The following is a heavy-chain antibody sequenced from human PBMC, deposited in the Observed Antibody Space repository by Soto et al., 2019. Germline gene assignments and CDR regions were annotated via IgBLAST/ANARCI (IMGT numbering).Heavy chain of an antibody. V-gene: IGHV5-10-1*01. Sequence: PGESLKISCKGSGYSFISYWISWVRQMPGKGLEWMGRIDPSDSYTNYSPSFQGHVTISADKSISTAYLQWSSLKASDTAMYYCARQSRYSSGWYESDYYYGMDVWGQGTTVTVSS. CDR2: IDPSDSYT. J-gene: IGHJ6*02. CDR3: ARQSRYSSGWYESDYYYGMDV. CDR1: GYSFISYW. D-gene: IGHD6-19*01.